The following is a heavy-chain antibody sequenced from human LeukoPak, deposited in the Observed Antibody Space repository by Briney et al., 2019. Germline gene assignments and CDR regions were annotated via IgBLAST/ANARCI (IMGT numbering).Heavy chain of an antibody. Sequence: SETLSLTCAVYGGSFSGYYWSWIRQPPGKGLEWIGEINHSGSTNYNPSLKSRVTISVDTSKNQFSLKLSSVTAADTAVYYCARGGSITIFGVVTSDYYYGMDVWGQGTTVTVSS. CDR1: GGSFSGYY. CDR2: INHSGST. CDR3: ARGGSITIFGVVTSDYYYGMDV. V-gene: IGHV4-34*01. J-gene: IGHJ6*02. D-gene: IGHD3-3*01.